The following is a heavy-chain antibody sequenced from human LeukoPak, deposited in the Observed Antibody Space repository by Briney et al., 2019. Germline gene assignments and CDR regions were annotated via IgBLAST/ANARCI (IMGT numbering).Heavy chain of an antibody. CDR1: GFTFSSYE. CDR2: ISSSGSTI. D-gene: IGHD3-16*01. CDR3: ARDAIGLRLGEFDY. J-gene: IGHJ4*02. Sequence: PGGSLRLSCAASGFTFSSYEMNWVRQAPGKGLEWVSYISSSGSTIYYADSVKGRFTISRDSAKNSLYLQMNSLRAEDTAVYYCARDAIGLRLGEFDYWGQGTLVTVSS. V-gene: IGHV3-48*03.